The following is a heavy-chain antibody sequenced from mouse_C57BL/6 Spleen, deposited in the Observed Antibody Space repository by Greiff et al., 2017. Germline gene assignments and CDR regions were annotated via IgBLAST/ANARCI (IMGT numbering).Heavy chain of an antibody. CDR2: INPGSGGT. J-gene: IGHJ4*01. CDR1: GYAFTNYL. Sequence: QVQLQQSGAELVRPGTSVKVSCKASGYAFTNYLIEWVKQRPGQGLEWIGVINPGSGGTNYNEKFKGKATLTADKSSSTAYMQLSSLPSEDSAVYFCARGDYDDYYAMDYWGQGTSVTVSS. CDR3: ARGDYDDYYAMDY. D-gene: IGHD2-4*01. V-gene: IGHV1-54*01.